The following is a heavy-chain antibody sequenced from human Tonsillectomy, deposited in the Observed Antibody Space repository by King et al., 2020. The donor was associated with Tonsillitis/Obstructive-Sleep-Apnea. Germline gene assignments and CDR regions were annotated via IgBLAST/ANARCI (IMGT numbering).Heavy chain of an antibody. CDR1: GYTFTSYY. Sequence: VQLVQSGAEVKKPGASVKVSCKASGYTFTSYYMHWVRQAPGQGLEWMGIINPSVGSTSYAQKFQGRGTMTRDTSTSTVYMELSSLRSEDTTVYYCARADHGLGELSFQHWGQGTLVTVSS. J-gene: IGHJ1*01. D-gene: IGHD3-16*02. CDR2: INPSVGST. CDR3: ARADHGLGELSFQH. V-gene: IGHV1-46*01.